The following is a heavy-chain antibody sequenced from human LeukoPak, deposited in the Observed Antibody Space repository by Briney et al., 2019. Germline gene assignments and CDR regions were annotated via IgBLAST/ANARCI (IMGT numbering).Heavy chain of an antibody. CDR2: ISSSSSTI. D-gene: IGHD3-3*01. J-gene: IGHJ4*02. CDR1: GFTFSSYG. Sequence: QSGGSLRLSCAASGFTFSSYGMNWVRQAPGRGLEWVSYISSSSSTIYYADSVKGRFTISRDNAKKSLYLQMNSLRAEDTAVYYCARWEYDFWSGYSFDHWGQGTLVTVSS. V-gene: IGHV3-48*01. CDR3: ARWEYDFWSGYSFDH.